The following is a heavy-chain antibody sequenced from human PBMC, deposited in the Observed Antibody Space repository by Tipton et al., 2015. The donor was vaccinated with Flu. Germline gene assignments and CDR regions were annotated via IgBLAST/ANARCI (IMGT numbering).Heavy chain of an antibody. CDR2: VYHGGTT. Sequence: TLSLTCTVSGYSIGSRYYWGWIRQPPGKGLEWIGCVYHGGTTYYNPSLKSRVAISLDTFRNQFSLKLTSVTAADTAVYYCATTTYYYGSGSHDYWGQGTLVTVSS. D-gene: IGHD3-10*01. CDR1: GYSIGSRYY. CDR3: ATTTYYYGSGSHDY. J-gene: IGHJ4*02. V-gene: IGHV4-38-2*02.